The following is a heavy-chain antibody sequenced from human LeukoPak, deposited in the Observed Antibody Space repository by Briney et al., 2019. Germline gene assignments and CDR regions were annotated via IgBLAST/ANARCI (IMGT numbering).Heavy chain of an antibody. CDR1: GYTFTGYY. D-gene: IGHD2-15*01. CDR2: INPNSGGT. Sequence: PGASVKVSCKASGYTFTGYYMHWVRQAPGQGLEWMGWINPNSGGTNYAQKFQGWVTMTRDTSISTAYMELSRLRSDDTAVYYCARVVGGGRFLIAPSNWFDPWGQGTLVTVSS. CDR3: ARVVGGGRFLIAPSNWFDP. J-gene: IGHJ5*02. V-gene: IGHV1-2*04.